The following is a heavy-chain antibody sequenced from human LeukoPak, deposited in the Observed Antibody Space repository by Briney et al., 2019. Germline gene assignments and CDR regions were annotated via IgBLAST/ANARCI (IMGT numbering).Heavy chain of an antibody. Sequence: PSETLSLTCTVSGGSISSYYWSWIRQPPGKGLEWIGYIYYSGSTYYNPSLKSRVTISVDTSKNQFSLKLSSVTAADTAVYYCARIEDSNVRFDYWGQGTLVTVSS. D-gene: IGHD4-11*01. CDR2: IYYSGST. V-gene: IGHV4-59*01. CDR1: GGSISSYY. CDR3: ARIEDSNVRFDY. J-gene: IGHJ4*02.